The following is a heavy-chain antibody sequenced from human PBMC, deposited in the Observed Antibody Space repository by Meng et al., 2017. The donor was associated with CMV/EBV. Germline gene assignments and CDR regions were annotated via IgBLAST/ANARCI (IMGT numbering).Heavy chain of an antibody. V-gene: IGHV3-48*03. J-gene: IGHJ4*02. CDR3: ARVHITIFGVAPDY. CDR2: ISSSGSTI. D-gene: IGHD3-3*01. Sequence: AESLSLSCAVYGVTFSSYEMNWVRQAPGKGLEWVSYISSSGSTIYYADSVKGRFTISRDNAKNSLYLQMNSLRAEDTAVYYCARVHITIFGVAPDYWGQGTLVTVSS. CDR1: GVTFSSYE.